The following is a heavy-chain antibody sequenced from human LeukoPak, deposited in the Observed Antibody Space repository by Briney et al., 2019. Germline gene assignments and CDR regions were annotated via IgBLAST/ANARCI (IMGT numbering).Heavy chain of an antibody. CDR3: ARDPPYCSGGSCYSSDYMDV. D-gene: IGHD2-15*01. CDR1: GYSFTSYY. Sequence: ASVKVSCKASGYSFTSYYMHWVRQAPGQGLEWMGIINSSGGSTSYAQKFQGRVTMTRDTSTSTVYMELSSLRSEDTAVYYCARDPPYCSGGSCYSSDYMDVWGKGTTVTISS. CDR2: INSSGGST. V-gene: IGHV1-46*01. J-gene: IGHJ6*03.